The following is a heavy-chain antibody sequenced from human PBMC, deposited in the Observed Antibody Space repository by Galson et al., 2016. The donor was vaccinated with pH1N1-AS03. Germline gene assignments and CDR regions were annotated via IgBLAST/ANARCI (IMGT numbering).Heavy chain of an antibody. Sequence: QSGAAVKKPGESLKISCKASGYDFINYWIGWVRQMPGKGLEWMGVIDPRDSDARYSSSFQGQVTISADKSITTAHLQWSSLTASDTGMYFCARHRQSETYSEPFDIWGQGTMVTVSS. CDR2: IDPRDSDA. CDR3: ARHRQSETYSEPFDI. J-gene: IGHJ3*02. V-gene: IGHV5-51*01. D-gene: IGHD2-21*01. CDR1: GYDFINYW.